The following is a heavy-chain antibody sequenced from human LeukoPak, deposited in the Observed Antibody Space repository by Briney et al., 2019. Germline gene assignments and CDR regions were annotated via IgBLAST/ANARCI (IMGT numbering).Heavy chain of an antibody. D-gene: IGHD4-17*01. J-gene: IGHJ4*02. CDR2: IHHSGST. V-gene: IGHV4-4*02. CDR1: GGSISSNW. Sequence: SGTLSLTCAVSGGSISSNWWTWVRQPPGKGLEWIGEIHHSGSTNYNPSLKSRVTISVDTSKNQFSLKLSSVTAADTAVYYCARGYGVVDYWGQGTLVTVSS. CDR3: ARGYGVVDY.